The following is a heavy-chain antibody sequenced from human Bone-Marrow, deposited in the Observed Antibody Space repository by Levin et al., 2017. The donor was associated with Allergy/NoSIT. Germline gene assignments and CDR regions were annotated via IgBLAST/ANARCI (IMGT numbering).Heavy chain of an antibody. CDR3: ARDVSVAGLNDY. V-gene: IGHV3-7*01. J-gene: IGHJ4*02. CDR1: GFSISNHW. CDR2: IKPDGSEK. D-gene: IGHD6-19*01. Sequence: GESLKISCVASGFSISNHWMSWVRQAPGKRLEWVANIKPDGSEKNYVDSVKGRFTIARDNAENSLHLQMNSLRVEDMAVYYCARDVSVAGLNDYWGQGVLVTVSS.